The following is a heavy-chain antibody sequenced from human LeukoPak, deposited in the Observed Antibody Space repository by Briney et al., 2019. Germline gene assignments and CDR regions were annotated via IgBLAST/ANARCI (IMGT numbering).Heavy chain of an antibody. CDR1: GFTFSSYS. J-gene: IGHJ5*01. Sequence: GGSLRLSCAASGFTFSSYSMKWLRQAPGKGLEWISYISSRSTIYYADSVKGRFTISRDNVDNVVYLEMNGLRAEDTATYYCARVAVSGPTGWFDSWGQGTLVIVSS. D-gene: IGHD2-8*02. CDR2: ISSRSTI. CDR3: ARVAVSGPTGWFDS. V-gene: IGHV3-48*01.